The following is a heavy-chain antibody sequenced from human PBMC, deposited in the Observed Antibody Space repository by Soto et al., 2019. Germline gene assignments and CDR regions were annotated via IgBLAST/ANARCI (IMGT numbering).Heavy chain of an antibody. CDR1: GGSISSSSYY. CDR2: IYYSGST. CDR3: APHRARNCLDT. D-gene: IGHD6-6*01. V-gene: IGHV4-39*01. Sequence: SETLSLTCIVSGGSISSSSYYWGWIRQPPGKGLEWIGSIYYSGSTYDNPSLNSRVTISVDTSKNQFSLKLSSVTAADPAVFPCAPHRARNCLDTWGQGTLVTVSS. J-gene: IGHJ5*02.